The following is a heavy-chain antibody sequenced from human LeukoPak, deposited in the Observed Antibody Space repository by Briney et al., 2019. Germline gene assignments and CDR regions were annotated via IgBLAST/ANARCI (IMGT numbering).Heavy chain of an antibody. CDR2: ISWNSGSI. D-gene: IGHD6-19*01. V-gene: IGHV3-9*03. CDR1: GVTFEDYA. J-gene: IGHJ3*02. CDR3: AKDMEQWGPGAFDI. Sequence: GGSLRLSCAASGVTFEDYAMHWVRQAPGKGLEWVSGISWNSGSIGYADSVKGRFTISRDNAKNSLYLQMNSLRAEDMALYYCAKDMEQWGPGAFDIWGQGTMVTVSS.